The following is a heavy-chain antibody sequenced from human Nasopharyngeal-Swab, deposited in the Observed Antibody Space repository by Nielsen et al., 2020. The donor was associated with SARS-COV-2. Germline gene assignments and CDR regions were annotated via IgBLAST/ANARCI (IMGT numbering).Heavy chain of an antibody. CDR3: ARATWSGYSLGWFDP. J-gene: IGHJ5*02. D-gene: IGHD3-3*01. V-gene: IGHV4-59*13. Sequence: PGKGLEWIGYIYYSGSTNYNPSLKSRVTISVDTSKNQFSLKLSSVTAADTAVYYCARATWSGYSLGWFDPWGLGTLVTVSS. CDR2: IYYSGST.